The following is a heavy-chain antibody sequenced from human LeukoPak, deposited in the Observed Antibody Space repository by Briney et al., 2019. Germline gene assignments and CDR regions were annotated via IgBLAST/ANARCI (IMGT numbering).Heavy chain of an antibody. J-gene: IGHJ4*02. CDR3: ARSLRRYSSPSNDY. V-gene: IGHV1-2*02. CDR2: INPNSGGT. D-gene: IGHD6-6*01. Sequence: AAVKVSCKASGYTFTGYYMHWVRQPPGQGLERMGGINPNSGGTNYAQKFQGRVTMTRDTSISTAYMELSRLRSDDTAVYYCARSLRRYSSPSNDYWGQGTLVTVSS. CDR1: GYTFTGYY.